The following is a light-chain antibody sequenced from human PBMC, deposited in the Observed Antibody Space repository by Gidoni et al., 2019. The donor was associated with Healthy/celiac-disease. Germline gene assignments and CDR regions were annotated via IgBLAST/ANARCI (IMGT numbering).Light chain of an antibody. CDR3: QQYGSSPYT. CDR1: QSVSSSY. Sequence: EIVLTQSPGTLSLSPGERATLSCRASQSVSSSYLAWYQQKPGQATRLLIYGASSRATGIPDGFSGSGSGTDFTLTISRLEPEDFAVYYCQQYGSSPYTFXXXTKLEIK. J-gene: IGKJ2*01. V-gene: IGKV3-20*01. CDR2: GAS.